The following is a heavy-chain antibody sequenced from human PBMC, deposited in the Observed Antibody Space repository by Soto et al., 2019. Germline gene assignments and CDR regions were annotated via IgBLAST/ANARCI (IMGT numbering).Heavy chain of an antibody. Sequence: EVQLVESGGGLVQPGGSLRLSCAASGFTFSNYWMYWVRQAPGKGLEWVSRINSDGSVSSHADSVKGRLTISRDNVKNPLYLTMDSRRAEAPAVYYCDGGNFVGETCSPLAGSFYSYMDAWAKGPRSPSS. CDR2: INSDGSVS. V-gene: IGHV3-74*02. D-gene: IGHD2-21*01. CDR1: GFTFSNYW. J-gene: IGHJ6*03. CDR3: DGGNFVGETCSPLAGSFYSYMDA.